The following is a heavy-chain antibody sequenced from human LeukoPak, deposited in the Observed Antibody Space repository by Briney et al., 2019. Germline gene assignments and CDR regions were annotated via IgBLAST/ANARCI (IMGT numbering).Heavy chain of an antibody. CDR2: IYYSSNT. Sequence: SETLSLTCTVSSGSISNSSYYWGWLRQPPGKGLACIGSIYYSSNTHYNPSLKTRVTISVDTSKNQVSMKLGSETAADKAVYSWAKQEYSCYEVRYCFDCWGQGTLVTVSS. V-gene: IGHV4-39*01. D-gene: IGHD5-12*01. J-gene: IGHJ4*02. CDR1: SGSISNSSYY. CDR3: AKQEYSCYEVRYCFDC.